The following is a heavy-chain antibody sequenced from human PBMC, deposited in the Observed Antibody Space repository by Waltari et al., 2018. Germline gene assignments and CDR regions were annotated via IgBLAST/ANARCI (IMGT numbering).Heavy chain of an antibody. CDR1: GFTFSSYG. CDR2: IWYDGSNK. Sequence: QVQLVESGGGVVQPGRSLRLSCAASGFTFSSYGMHWVRQAPGKGLEWVAVIWYDGSNKYYADSVKGRFTISRDNSKNTLYLQMNSLRAEDTAMYYCAKEGGSGSYWAEYYYYMDVWGKGTTVTVSS. V-gene: IGHV3-30*18. CDR3: AKEGGSGSYWAEYYYYMDV. D-gene: IGHD3-10*01. J-gene: IGHJ6*03.